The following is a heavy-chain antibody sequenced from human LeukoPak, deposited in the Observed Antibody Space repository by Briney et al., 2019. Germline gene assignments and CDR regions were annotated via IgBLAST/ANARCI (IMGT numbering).Heavy chain of an antibody. J-gene: IGHJ4*02. Sequence: GGSLRLSCAASGFTFSNYAMTWVRQAPRKGLEWVSVISDSGGATYYADSVKGRFTISRDNSKNALYLQMDSLRPEDTALYYCAKASGYWTRRSLLPRDYYFDYWGQGAQVTVSS. V-gene: IGHV3-23*01. CDR1: GFTFSNYA. CDR3: AKASGYWTRRSLLPRDYYFDY. D-gene: IGHD5-12*01. CDR2: ISDSGGAT.